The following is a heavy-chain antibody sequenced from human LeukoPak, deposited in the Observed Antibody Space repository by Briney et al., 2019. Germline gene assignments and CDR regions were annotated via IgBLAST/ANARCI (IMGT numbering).Heavy chain of an antibody. V-gene: IGHV3-66*01. CDR2: IYSGGST. D-gene: IGHD3-3*01. J-gene: IGHJ4*02. CDR3: ARALPQWDYDFWSGYYTGFDFDY. CDR1: GFTVTSDY. Sequence: SGGSLRLSCAASGFTVTSDYMNWVRQAPGKGLEWVSVIYSGGSTYYADSVKGRFTISRDNSKNALYLQMNSLRAEDTALYYCARALPQWDYDFWSGYYTGFDFDYWGQGTLVTVSS.